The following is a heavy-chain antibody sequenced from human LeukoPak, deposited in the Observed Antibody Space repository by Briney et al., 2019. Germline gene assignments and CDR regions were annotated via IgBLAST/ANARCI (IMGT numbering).Heavy chain of an antibody. CDR3: VGDQVDNVGWLT. J-gene: IGHJ5*02. D-gene: IGHD5-12*01. CDR1: GFIFSTYT. CDR2: INGDGRTT. V-gene: IGHV3-64D*06. Sequence: GGSLRLSCSASGFIFSTYTMYWVRLAPGKGLEFVSVINGDGRTTYYADSVKGRFTISRDNSKNTLYLQMNSLRAEDTAVYYCVGDQVDNVGWLTWGQGTRVTVSS.